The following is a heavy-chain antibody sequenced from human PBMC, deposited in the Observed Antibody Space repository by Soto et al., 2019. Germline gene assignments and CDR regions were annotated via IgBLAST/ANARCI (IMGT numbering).Heavy chain of an antibody. CDR2: INAGNGNT. CDR1: GYTFTSYA. J-gene: IGHJ4*02. V-gene: IGHV1-3*01. Sequence: ASVKVSCKASGYTFTSYAMHWVRQAPGQRLEWVGWINAGNGNTKYSQKFQGRVTITRDTSASTAYMELSSLRSEDTAVYYCARKAPGYCSGGSCYQIFDYWGQGTLVTVSS. CDR3: ARKAPGYCSGGSCYQIFDY. D-gene: IGHD2-15*01.